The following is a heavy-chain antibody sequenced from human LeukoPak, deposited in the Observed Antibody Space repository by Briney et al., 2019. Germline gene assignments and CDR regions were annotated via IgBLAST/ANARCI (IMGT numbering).Heavy chain of an antibody. D-gene: IGHD4/OR15-4a*01. Sequence: SETLSLTCSVSGYSISSGYYWGWIRQPPGKGLEWIGYIYYSGSTNYNPSLKSRVTISVDTSKNQFSLKLSSVTAADTAVYYCARDGDYADIWGQGTMVTVSS. J-gene: IGHJ3*02. CDR3: ARDGDYADI. CDR2: IYYSGST. CDR1: GYSISSGYY. V-gene: IGHV4-61*01.